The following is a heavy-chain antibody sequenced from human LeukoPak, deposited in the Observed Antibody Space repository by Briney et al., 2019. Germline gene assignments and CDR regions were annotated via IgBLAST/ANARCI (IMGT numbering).Heavy chain of an antibody. D-gene: IGHD6-6*01. Sequence: SETLSLTCAVYGGSFSGYYWSWIRQPPGKGLEWIGEINHSGSTNYNPSLKSRVTISVDTSKNQFSLKLSSVTAADTAVYYCAREYSSSLVGAFDIWGQGTMVTVSS. V-gene: IGHV4-34*01. CDR3: AREYSSSLVGAFDI. CDR1: GGSFSGYY. J-gene: IGHJ3*02. CDR2: INHSGST.